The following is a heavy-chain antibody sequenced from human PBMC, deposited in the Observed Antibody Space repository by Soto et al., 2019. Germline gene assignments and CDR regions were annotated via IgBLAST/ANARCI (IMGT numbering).Heavy chain of an antibody. CDR1: GFTFSSYS. CDR2: ISNDGSNK. J-gene: IGHJ4*02. Sequence: GGSLRLSCAASGFTFSSYSMNWVRQAPGKGLEWVAFISNDGSNKYYADSVKGRFTISRDNSKNTLYLQMNSLRAEDTAVYYCAKGSGNYWAFDYWGQGTLVTVSS. CDR3: AKGSGNYWAFDY. V-gene: IGHV3-30*18. D-gene: IGHD1-26*01.